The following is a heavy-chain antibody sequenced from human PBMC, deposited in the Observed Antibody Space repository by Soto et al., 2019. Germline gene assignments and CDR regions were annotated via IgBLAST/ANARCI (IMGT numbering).Heavy chain of an antibody. CDR2: ISGYNGNT. V-gene: IGHV1-18*04. D-gene: IGHD6-13*01. CDR3: AREAAAERNYYGLDV. J-gene: IGHJ6*02. Sequence: QVQLVQSGPEVRKPGASVKVSCKASGYIFSRYGISWVRQAPGQGLEWMAWISGYNGNTKFGERVQGRVNVTTDTSTSTAYMELRSLRSDDTAVYYCAREAAAERNYYGLDVWGQGTTFIVSS. CDR1: GYIFSRYG.